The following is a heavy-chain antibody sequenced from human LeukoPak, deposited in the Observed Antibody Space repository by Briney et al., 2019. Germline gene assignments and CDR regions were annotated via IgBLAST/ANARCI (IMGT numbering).Heavy chain of an antibody. D-gene: IGHD3-22*01. CDR1: GFKFDDYG. CDR2: INWNGDSR. J-gene: IGHJ5*02. Sequence: PGGSLRLSCTASGFKFDDYGMTWVRQAPGKGLEWVSDINWNGDSRGYAHSVRGRFTIYRDNSKNSLYLQMNSLRVEDTAFYYCAGGDLLHRNWFDPWGQGTLVTVSS. CDR3: AGGDLLHRNWFDP. V-gene: IGHV3-20*04.